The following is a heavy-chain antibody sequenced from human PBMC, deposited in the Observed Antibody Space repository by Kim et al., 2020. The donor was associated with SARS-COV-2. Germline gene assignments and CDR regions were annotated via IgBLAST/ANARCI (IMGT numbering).Heavy chain of an antibody. V-gene: IGHV3-11*06. D-gene: IGHD6-13*01. CDR2: ISSSSTYT. Sequence: GGSLRLSCAASGFTFSDYYMTWIRQTPGKGLEWLSYISSSSTYTNYADSVKGRFTISRDNAENSLYLQMSSLRAEDTAIYYCARVSGYTSSPMDVWGLGTTVTVSS. CDR3: ARVSGYTSSPMDV. J-gene: IGHJ6*02. CDR1: GFTFSDYY.